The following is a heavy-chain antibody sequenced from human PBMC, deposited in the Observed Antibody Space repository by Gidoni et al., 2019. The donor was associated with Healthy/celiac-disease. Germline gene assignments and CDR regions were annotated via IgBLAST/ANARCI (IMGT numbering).Heavy chain of an antibody. CDR3: ARDMTPRYDYIWGSYRWGDYYYGMDV. CDR2: ISYDGSNK. D-gene: IGHD3-16*02. Sequence: TFSSYAMHWVRQAPGKGLEWVAVISYDGSNKYYADSVKGRFTISRDNSKNTLYLQMNSLRAEDTAVYYCARDMTPRYDYIWGSYRWGDYYYGMDVWGQGTTVTVSS. CDR1: TFSSYA. J-gene: IGHJ6*02. V-gene: IGHV3-30-3*01.